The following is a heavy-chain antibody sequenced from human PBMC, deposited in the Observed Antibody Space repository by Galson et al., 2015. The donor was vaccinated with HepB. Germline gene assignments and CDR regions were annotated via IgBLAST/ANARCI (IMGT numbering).Heavy chain of an antibody. CDR1: GFSLSTSGMC. D-gene: IGHD2-21*02. V-gene: IGHV2-70*11. J-gene: IGHJ6*02. CDR2: IDWDDDK. Sequence: PALVKPTQTLTLTCTFSGFSLSTSGMCVSWIRQPPGKALEWLARIDWDDDKYYSTSLKTRLTISKDTSKNQVVLTMTNMDPVGTATYYCARSRAYCGGDCYSGYYYYYGMDVWGQGTTVTVSS. CDR3: ARSRAYCGGDCYSGYYYYYGMDV.